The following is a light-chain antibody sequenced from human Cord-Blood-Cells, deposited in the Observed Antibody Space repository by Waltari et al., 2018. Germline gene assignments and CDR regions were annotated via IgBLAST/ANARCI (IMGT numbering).Light chain of an antibody. CDR1: SSNIGAGYD. V-gene: IGLV1-40*01. CDR2: GNS. CDR3: QSYDSSLSGWV. J-gene: IGLJ3*02. Sequence: QSVLTQPPSVSGAPGQRVTTSCTGSSSNIGAGYDVHWYQQLPGTAPKLLIFGNSKRPSGVPDRFSCSKSGTSASLAITGLQAEDEADYYCQSYDSSLSGWVFGGGTKLTVL.